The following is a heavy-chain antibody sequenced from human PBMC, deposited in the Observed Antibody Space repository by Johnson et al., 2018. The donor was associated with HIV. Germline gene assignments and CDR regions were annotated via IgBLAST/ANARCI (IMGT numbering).Heavy chain of an antibody. CDR1: GFTFSSYG. Sequence: QVQLVESGGGVVQPGGSLRLSCAASGFTFSSYGMHWVRQAPGKGLEWVAFIRSDGSTKYYADSVKGRFSISRDNSKNTLYVQMNSLRAEDTAGYYCAKGPRADAFDIWGQGTMVTVSS. CDR3: AKGPRADAFDI. J-gene: IGHJ3*02. CDR2: IRSDGSTK. V-gene: IGHV3-30*02.